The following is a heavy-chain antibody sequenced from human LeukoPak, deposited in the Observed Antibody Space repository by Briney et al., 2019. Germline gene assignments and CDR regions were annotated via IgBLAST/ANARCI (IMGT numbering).Heavy chain of an antibody. J-gene: IGHJ4*02. CDR1: GFTVDDYT. CDR3: ARQGLAIFGVGPFDY. V-gene: IGHV3-43*01. D-gene: IGHD3-3*01. Sequence: PGGSLRLSCAASGFTVDDYTMHWVRQAAGKGLEWVSLISWDGGSTYYADSVKGRFTISRDNSKNSLYLQMNSLRTEDTALYYCARQGLAIFGVGPFDYWGQGTLVTVSS. CDR2: ISWDGGST.